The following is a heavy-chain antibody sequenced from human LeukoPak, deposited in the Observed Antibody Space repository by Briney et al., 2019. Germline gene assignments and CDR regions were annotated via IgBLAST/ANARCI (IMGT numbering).Heavy chain of an antibody. CDR3: SRGRSSGYYFWFDP. CDR2: IYTSGST. Sequence: PSETLSLTCTVSGGSISSYYWNWIRQPAGKGLEWIGRIYTSGSTNYNPSLKSRVTMSVDTSKNQFSLKLSSVTAADTAVYYCSRGRSSGYYFWFDPWGQGTLVTVSS. CDR1: GGSISSYY. D-gene: IGHD3-22*01. J-gene: IGHJ5*02. V-gene: IGHV4-4*07.